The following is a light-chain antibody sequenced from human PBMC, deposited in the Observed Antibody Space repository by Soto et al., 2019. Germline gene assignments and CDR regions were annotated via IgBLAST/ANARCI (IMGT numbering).Light chain of an antibody. CDR1: SSNIGSNY. J-gene: IGLJ1*01. CDR2: RNN. V-gene: IGLV1-47*01. Sequence: QSVLTQPPSASGTPGQRVTISCSGSSSNIGSNYVYWYQQLPGTAPKLLIYRNNQRPSGVPDRFSGSKSGTSASLAISGLRSEDGADYYCAAWDDSLSGFYVFGTGTKLPVL. CDR3: AAWDDSLSGFYV.